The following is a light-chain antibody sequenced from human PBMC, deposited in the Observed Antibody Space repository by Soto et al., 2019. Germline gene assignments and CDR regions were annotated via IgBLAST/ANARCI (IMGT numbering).Light chain of an antibody. Sequence: DIQLTQSPSFLSASVGDRVTITCRASQDISRYLAWYQQNAGKAPKLLIYAASTLQKGVPSRFSGSGSGTEFTLTISSLPTDDLATYYCQQHNTYPLFTFGPGTEVDI. CDR3: QQHNTYPLFT. CDR1: QDISRY. J-gene: IGKJ3*01. V-gene: IGKV1-9*01. CDR2: AAS.